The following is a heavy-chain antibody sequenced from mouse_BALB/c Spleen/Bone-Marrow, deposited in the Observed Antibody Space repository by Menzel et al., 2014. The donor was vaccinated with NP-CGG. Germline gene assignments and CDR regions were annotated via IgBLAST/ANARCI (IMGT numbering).Heavy chain of an antibody. J-gene: IGHJ4*01. CDR2: ISSGSSTI. D-gene: IGHD3-3*01. V-gene: IGHV5-17*02. CDR3: ARIGRARGYAMDY. CDR1: GITFRNFG. Sequence: EVMLVEPGGGLVQPGGSRKLSCAASGITFRNFGMHWVRQAPEKGLEWVAYISSGSSTIYYADTLKGRFTISRDNPKNTLFLQMTSLRSEDTAMYYCARIGRARGYAMDYWGQGTSVTVSS.